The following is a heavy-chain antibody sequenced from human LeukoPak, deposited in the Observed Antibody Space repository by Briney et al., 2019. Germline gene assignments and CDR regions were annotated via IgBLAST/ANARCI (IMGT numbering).Heavy chain of an antibody. V-gene: IGHV3-9*01. Sequence: GGSLRLSCAASGFTFDDYAMHWVRQAPGKGLEWVSGISWNSGSIGYADSVKGRFTISRDNAKNSLYLQMNSLRAEDTAVYYCAREHSSGWFYFDYWGQGTLVTVSS. CDR3: AREHSSGWFYFDY. J-gene: IGHJ4*02. CDR1: GFTFDDYA. CDR2: ISWNSGSI. D-gene: IGHD6-19*01.